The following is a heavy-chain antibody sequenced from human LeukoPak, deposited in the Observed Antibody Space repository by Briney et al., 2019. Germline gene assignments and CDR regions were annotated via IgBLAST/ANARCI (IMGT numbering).Heavy chain of an antibody. CDR2: IYTSGST. D-gene: IGHD2-21*02. CDR3: AREEHIVVVTGVWFDP. V-gene: IGHV4-4*07. Sequence: SETLSLTCTVSGGSISSYYWTWIRQPAGKGLEWIGHIYTSGSTYYNPSLKSRVTMSVDTSKNQFSLKLSSVTAADTAMYYCAREEHIVVVTGVWFDPWGQGTLVTVSS. J-gene: IGHJ5*02. CDR1: GGSISSYY.